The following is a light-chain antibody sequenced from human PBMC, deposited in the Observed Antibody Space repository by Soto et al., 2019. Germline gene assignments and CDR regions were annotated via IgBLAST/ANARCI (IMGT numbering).Light chain of an antibody. CDR1: QTIINSF. V-gene: IGKV3-20*01. Sequence: EIVLTQSSGALSLSPGERATLSCRASQTIINSFLAWYQHKPGQAPRLLIYGASSRATGVPDRFSGSGSGTDFTLTINRLEPDDFAVYYCQQYENSPITFGQGTR. CDR2: GAS. J-gene: IGKJ5*01. CDR3: QQYENSPIT.